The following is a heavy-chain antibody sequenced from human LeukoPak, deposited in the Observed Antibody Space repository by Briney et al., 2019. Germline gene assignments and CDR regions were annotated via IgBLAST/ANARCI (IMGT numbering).Heavy chain of an antibody. Sequence: PGGSLRLSCAASGFTFINAWMSWVRQAPGKGLEWVGRIKSKTDGGTTDYAAPVKGRFTISRDDSKNTLYLQMNSLKTEDTAVYYCTPQTRDSDYRNWGQGTLVTVSS. J-gene: IGHJ4*02. CDR3: TPQTRDSDYRN. CDR2: IKSKTDGGTT. D-gene: IGHD4-11*01. V-gene: IGHV3-15*01. CDR1: GFTFINAW.